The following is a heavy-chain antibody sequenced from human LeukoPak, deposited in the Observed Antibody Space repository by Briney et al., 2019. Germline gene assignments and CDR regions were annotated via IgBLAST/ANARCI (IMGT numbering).Heavy chain of an antibody. CDR3: ARDVGTALVTGDY. J-gene: IGHJ4*02. CDR1: GGSISSNNW. CDR2: IYHSGSA. D-gene: IGHD5-18*01. Sequence: SETLSLTCGVSGGSISSNNWWSWVRQPPGQGLEWIGEIYHSGSANYNPSLKSRVTISVDKSKNQLSLKLISVTAADTAVYYCARDVGTALVTGDYWGQATLVTVSS. V-gene: IGHV4-4*02.